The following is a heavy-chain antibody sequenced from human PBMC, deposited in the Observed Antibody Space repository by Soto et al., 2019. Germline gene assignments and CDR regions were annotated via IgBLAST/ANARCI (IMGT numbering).Heavy chain of an antibody. J-gene: IGHJ4*02. D-gene: IGHD6-6*01. CDR3: ALGGSSSSYFDY. CDR1: GFTFSSYA. Sequence: PGGSLRLSCAASGFTFSSYAMHWVRQAPGKGLEWVAVISYDGSNKYYADSVKGRFTISRDNSKNTLYLQMNSLRAEDTAVYYCALGGSSSSYFDYWGQGTLVTVSS. CDR2: ISYDGSNK. V-gene: IGHV3-30-3*01.